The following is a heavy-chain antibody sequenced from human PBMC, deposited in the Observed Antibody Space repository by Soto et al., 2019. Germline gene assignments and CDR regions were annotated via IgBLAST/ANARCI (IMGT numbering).Heavy chain of an antibody. CDR3: AGLSIAVAGTIGFDAEYFPH. J-gene: IGHJ1*01. Sequence: PSETLSLTCTVSGGSISSYYWSWIRQPPGKGLEWIGYIYYSGSTNYNPSLKSRVTISVDTSKNQFSLKLSSVTAADTAVYYCAGLSIAVAGTIGFDAEYFPHWGQGTLVIVSS. V-gene: IGHV4-59*01. D-gene: IGHD6-19*01. CDR2: IYYSGST. CDR1: GGSISSYY.